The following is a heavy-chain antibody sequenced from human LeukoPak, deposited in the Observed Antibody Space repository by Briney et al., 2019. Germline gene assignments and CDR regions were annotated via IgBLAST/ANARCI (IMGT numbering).Heavy chain of an antibody. D-gene: IGHD5-18*01. CDR1: GGSISSSGYY. J-gene: IGHJ4*02. V-gene: IGHV4-31*03. Sequence: PSETLSLTCTVSGGSISSSGYYWSWIRQHPGKGLEWIGYIYYSGSTYYNPSLKSRVTISVDTSKNQFSLKLSSVTAEDTAVYYCARDRRVGYSYAGGYYFDYWGQGTLVTVSS. CDR2: IYYSGST. CDR3: ARDRRVGYSYAGGYYFDY.